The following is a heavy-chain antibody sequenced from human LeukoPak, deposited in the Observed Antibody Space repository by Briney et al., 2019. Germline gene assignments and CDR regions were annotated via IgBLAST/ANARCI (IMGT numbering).Heavy chain of an antibody. D-gene: IGHD2-21*02. CDR1: GFTFRTYW. V-gene: IGHV3-7*04. CDR3: SRGDDFSGDY. J-gene: IGHJ4*02. CDR2: IHPDGIEK. Sequence: PGGSLRLSCAASGFTFRTYWMSWVRQAPGKGLEWVANIHPDGIEKYHVDSVKGRFTIFRDNARNLLYLQMSSLRADDTAVYYCSRGDDFSGDYWGQGTLVTVSS.